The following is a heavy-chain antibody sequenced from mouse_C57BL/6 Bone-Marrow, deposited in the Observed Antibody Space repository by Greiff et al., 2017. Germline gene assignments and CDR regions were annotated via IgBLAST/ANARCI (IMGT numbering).Heavy chain of an antibody. V-gene: IGHV1-59*01. Sequence: QVQLQQPGAELVRPGTSVKLSCKASGYTFTSYWMHWVKQRPGQGLEWIGVIDPSDSSTNYNQKFKGKATLTVDTSSSTAYLQLSSLTSEDSAVYYCVIVMDYWGQGTTLTVSS. CDR2: IDPSDSST. CDR3: VIVMDY. J-gene: IGHJ2*01. CDR1: GYTFTSYW. D-gene: IGHD2-5*01.